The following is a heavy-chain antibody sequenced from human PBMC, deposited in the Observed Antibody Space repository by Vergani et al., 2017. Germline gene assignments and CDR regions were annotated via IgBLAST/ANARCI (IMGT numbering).Heavy chain of an antibody. V-gene: IGHV3-21*06. CDR1: GFTFSDFS. CDR2: IGSSGLYI. Sequence: EVHLLESGGGLVQSGGSLRLSCAASGFTFSDFSMSWVRQAPGKGLAWVAFIGSSGLYINYADSVKGRFINSRDNTNNSLFLQLRSLRAEDAAVYYCARDCASGGCPDNYGMDVWGQGATVSVSS. D-gene: IGHD5-12*01. J-gene: IGHJ6*02. CDR3: ARDCASGGCPDNYGMDV.